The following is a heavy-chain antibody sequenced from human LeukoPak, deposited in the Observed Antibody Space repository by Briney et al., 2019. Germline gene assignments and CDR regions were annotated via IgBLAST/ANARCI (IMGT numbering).Heavy chain of an antibody. CDR3: ARHTRYGHYNPLDM. J-gene: IGHJ3*02. Sequence: SETLSLTCTVSGGSISGFYWSWIRQPPGKELEWIGYSHTSGSTGYNPSLESRVTISVDTSKNQFSLRVTSVTAADTAVYYCARHTRYGHYNPLDMWGKGTMVTVST. V-gene: IGHV4-4*09. D-gene: IGHD4-17*01. CDR1: GGSISGFY. CDR2: SHTSGST.